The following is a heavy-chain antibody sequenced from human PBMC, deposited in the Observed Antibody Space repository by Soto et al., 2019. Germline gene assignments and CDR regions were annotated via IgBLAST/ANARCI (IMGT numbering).Heavy chain of an antibody. J-gene: IGHJ2*01. CDR2: ISYDGSNK. D-gene: IGHD5-18*01. Sequence: GGSLRLSCAASGFTFSSYAMHWVRQAPGKGLEWVAVISYDGSNKYYADSVKGRFTISRDNSKNTLYLQMNSLRAEDTAVYYCARDPLWGTTMVLWYFDLWGRGTLVTVS. CDR1: GFTFSSYA. V-gene: IGHV3-30-3*01. CDR3: ARDPLWGTTMVLWYFDL.